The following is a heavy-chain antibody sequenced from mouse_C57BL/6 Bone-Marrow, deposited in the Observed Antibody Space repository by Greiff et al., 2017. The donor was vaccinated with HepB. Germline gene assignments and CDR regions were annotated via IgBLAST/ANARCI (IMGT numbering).Heavy chain of an antibody. J-gene: IGHJ2*01. Sequence: VQLQQSGAELVRPGPSVKLSCKASGYTFTSYWMHWVKQRPGQGLEWIGVIDPSDSYTNYNQKFKGKATLTVDTSSSTAYMQLSSLTSEDSAVYYCARRIITTVVARSYFDYWGQGTTLTVSS. CDR2: IDPSDSYT. D-gene: IGHD1-1*01. CDR3: ARRIITTVVARSYFDY. CDR1: GYTFTSYW. V-gene: IGHV1-59*01.